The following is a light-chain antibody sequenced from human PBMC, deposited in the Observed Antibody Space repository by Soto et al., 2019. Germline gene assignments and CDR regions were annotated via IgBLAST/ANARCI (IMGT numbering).Light chain of an antibody. V-gene: IGKV3-15*01. Sequence: EVVMTQSPATLSVSPGERATLSCRASQSVSNNLAWYQQKPGQAHRLLIYGASTRATGIPARFSGSGSGTEFTLTISSLQSEDFAVYYCQQYNNWWTFGQGTKVEI. CDR1: QSVSNN. J-gene: IGKJ1*01. CDR3: QQYNNWWT. CDR2: GAS.